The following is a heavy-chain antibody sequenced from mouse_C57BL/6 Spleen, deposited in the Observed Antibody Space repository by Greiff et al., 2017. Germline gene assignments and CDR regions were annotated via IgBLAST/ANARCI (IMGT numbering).Heavy chain of an antibody. CDR2: IDPSDSYT. V-gene: IGHV1-50*01. CDR3: ARGGGYYGSSSWFAY. CDR1: GYTFTSYW. J-gene: IGHJ3*01. D-gene: IGHD1-1*01. Sequence: VQLQQPGAELVKPGASVKLSCKASGYTFTSYWMQWVKQRPGQGLEWIGEIDPSDSYTNYNQKFKGKATLTVDTSSSTAYMQLSSLTSEDSAVYYCARGGGYYGSSSWFAYWGQGTLVTVSA.